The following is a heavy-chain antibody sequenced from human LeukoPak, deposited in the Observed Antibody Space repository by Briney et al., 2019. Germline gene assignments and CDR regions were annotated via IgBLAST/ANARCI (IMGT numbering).Heavy chain of an antibody. CDR2: IYYSGST. Sequence: GSLRLSCAASGFTFSDAWMSWVRQAPGKGLEWIGYIYYSGSTNYNPSLKSRVTISVDTSKNQFSLKLSSVTAADTAVYYCARVLGYCSSTSCYGGPDYYGMDVWGKGTTVTVSS. V-gene: IGHV4-59*01. D-gene: IGHD2-2*01. J-gene: IGHJ6*04. CDR3: ARVLGYCSSTSCYGGPDYYGMDV. CDR1: GFTFSDAW.